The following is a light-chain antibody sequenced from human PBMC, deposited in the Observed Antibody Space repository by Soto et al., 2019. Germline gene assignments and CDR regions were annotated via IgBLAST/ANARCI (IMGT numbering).Light chain of an antibody. CDR2: EVS. Sequence: QSPLTQHASVSGSPGQSITISCTGTSSDVGGYNYVSWYQQHPGKAPKLMIYEVSNRPSGVSNRFSGSKSGNTASLTISGLQAEDEADYYCSSYTSSSSSVFGHGTKVTVL. CDR1: SSDVGGYNY. V-gene: IGLV2-14*01. J-gene: IGLJ1*01. CDR3: SSYTSSSSSV.